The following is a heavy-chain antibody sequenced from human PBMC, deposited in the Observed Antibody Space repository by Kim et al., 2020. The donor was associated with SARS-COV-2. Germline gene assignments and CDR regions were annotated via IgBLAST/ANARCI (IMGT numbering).Heavy chain of an antibody. D-gene: IGHD3-10*01. CDR1: GFTFSTYW. Sequence: GGSLRLSCAVSGFTFSTYWMIWVRQAPGKGLEWMASIGPDGSQQVYVDSVKGRFTISRDNARKSLYLQLNSLNGDDTAVYYCAGGGYWVQGTLVTVSS. CDR2: IGPDGSQQ. J-gene: IGHJ4*02. V-gene: IGHV3-7*01. CDR3: AGGGY.